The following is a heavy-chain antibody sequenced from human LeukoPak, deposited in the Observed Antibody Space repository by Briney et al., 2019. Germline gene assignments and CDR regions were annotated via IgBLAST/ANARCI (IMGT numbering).Heavy chain of an antibody. CDR2: MKEDGSEK. Sequence: PGGSLRLSCAASGFTFSGYWMSWVRQAPGKGLEWVANMKEDGSEKYYVDSVKGRFTTSRDNAKNSLYLQMNSLRAEDTAVYYCARGGFRYFDRWGQGTLVTVSS. CDR1: GFTFSGYW. D-gene: IGHD3-16*02. CDR3: ARGGFRYFDR. J-gene: IGHJ5*02. V-gene: IGHV3-7*04.